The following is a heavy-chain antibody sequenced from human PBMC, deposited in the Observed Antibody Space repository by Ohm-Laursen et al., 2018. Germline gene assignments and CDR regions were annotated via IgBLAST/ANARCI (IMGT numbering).Heavy chain of an antibody. V-gene: IGHV3-66*01. D-gene: IGHD3-16*01. CDR1: GFTFSNYA. Sequence: SLRLSCTASGFTFSNYAIRWVRQAPGKGLEWVSVIYSGGSTYYADSVKGRFTISRDNSKNTLYLQMNSLRAEDTAVYYCARDLIGDYWGQGTLVTVSS. J-gene: IGHJ4*02. CDR3: ARDLIGDY. CDR2: IYSGGST.